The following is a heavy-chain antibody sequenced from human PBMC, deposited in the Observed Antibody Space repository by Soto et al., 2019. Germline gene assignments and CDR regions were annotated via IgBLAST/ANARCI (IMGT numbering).Heavy chain of an antibody. J-gene: IGHJ6*02. Sequence: QVQLVQSGAEVRKPGSSVKVSCKASGGTFSNYALSWVRQAPGQGLEWMGGIIPLFSTANYAQKFQGTATIIADESTRTAYMELSSLRSEDTAVYYCAGARVDTAMNTLDDFYWDYGMDVWGPGTAVTVAS. CDR3: AGARVDTAMNTLDDFYWDYGMDV. V-gene: IGHV1-69*01. CDR1: GGTFSNYA. D-gene: IGHD5-18*01. CDR2: IIPLFSTA.